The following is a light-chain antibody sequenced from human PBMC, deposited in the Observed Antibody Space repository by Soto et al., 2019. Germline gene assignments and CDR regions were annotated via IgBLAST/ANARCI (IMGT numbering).Light chain of an antibody. J-gene: IGKJ3*01. CDR3: QQRSNWPPRFT. CDR2: DAS. CDR1: QSVSSY. V-gene: IGKV3-11*01. Sequence: EIVLTQSPATLSLSPEERATLSCRASQSVSSYLAWYQQKPGQAPRLLIYDASNRATGIPARFSGSGSGTDFTLTISSLEPEDFAVYYCQQRSNWPPRFTFGPGTKVDIK.